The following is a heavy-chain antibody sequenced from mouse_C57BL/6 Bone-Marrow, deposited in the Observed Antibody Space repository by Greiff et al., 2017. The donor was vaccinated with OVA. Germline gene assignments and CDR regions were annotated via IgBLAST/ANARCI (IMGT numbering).Heavy chain of an antibody. Sequence: QVQLQQSGAELARPGASVKLSCKASGYTFTSYGISWVKQRTGQGLEWIGEIYPRSGNTYYNEKFKGKATLTADKSSSTAYMELRSLTSEDSAVYFCARRYCGSRDGGFDYWGQGTTLTVSS. V-gene: IGHV1-81*01. CDR2: IYPRSGNT. J-gene: IGHJ2*01. CDR1: GYTFTSYG. CDR3: ARRYCGSRDGGFDY. D-gene: IGHD1-1*01.